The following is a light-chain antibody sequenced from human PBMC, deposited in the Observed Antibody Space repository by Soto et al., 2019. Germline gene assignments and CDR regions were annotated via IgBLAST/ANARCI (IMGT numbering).Light chain of an antibody. V-gene: IGKV1-39*01. CDR1: QSIISY. CDR3: QQTYSTPVT. J-gene: IGKJ1*01. CDR2: AAS. Sequence: DIQMTQSPSSLSASVGDRVTITCRASQSIISYLNWYQQKPGKAPTLLIYAASSLQSGVPSRFSGSGSGTDFTLTISSLQHEDFATYYCQQTYSTPVTFGQGTTGEIK.